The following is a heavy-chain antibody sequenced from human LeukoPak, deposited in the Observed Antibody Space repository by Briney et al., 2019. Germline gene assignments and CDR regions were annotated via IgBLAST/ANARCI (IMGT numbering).Heavy chain of an antibody. CDR1: GFTFSSYS. V-gene: IGHV3-21*01. J-gene: IGHJ4*02. CDR2: ISSSSSYI. Sequence: GGSLRLXCAASGFTFSSYSMNWVRQAPGKGLEWVSSISSSSSYIYYADSVKGRFTISRDNAKNSLYLQMNSLRAEDTAVYYCASHVVVVAAMVYWGQGTLVTVSS. D-gene: IGHD2-15*01. CDR3: ASHVVVVAAMVY.